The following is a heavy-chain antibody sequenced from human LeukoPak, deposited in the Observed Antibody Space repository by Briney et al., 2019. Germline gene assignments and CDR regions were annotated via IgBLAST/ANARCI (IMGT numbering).Heavy chain of an antibody. CDR2: ISSSSSYI. D-gene: IGHD3-22*01. J-gene: IGHJ3*02. Sequence: GSLRLSGAASGFTFSSYSMNWVRQAPGKGLEWVSSISSSSSYIYYADSVKGRFTISRDNAKNSLYLQMNSLRAEDTAVYYCARPHYYDSSIDAFDIWGQGTMVTVSS. CDR1: GFTFSSYS. V-gene: IGHV3-21*01. CDR3: ARPHYYDSSIDAFDI.